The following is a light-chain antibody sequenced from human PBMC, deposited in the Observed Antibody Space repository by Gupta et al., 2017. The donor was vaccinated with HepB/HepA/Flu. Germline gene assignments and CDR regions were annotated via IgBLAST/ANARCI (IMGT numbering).Light chain of an antibody. CDR3: QAWDRDSYWV. CDR2: EDN. Sequence: SYDLTQAPSVSVSPGQTATMTCSGDGLGDKYTCWYQQKPVQSPVLLIYEDNKRPSGIPERFSGSNSGNTATLTISGTQAMDEADYYCQAWDRDSYWVFGGGTKLTVL. CDR1: GLGDKY. J-gene: IGLJ3*02. V-gene: IGLV3-1*01.